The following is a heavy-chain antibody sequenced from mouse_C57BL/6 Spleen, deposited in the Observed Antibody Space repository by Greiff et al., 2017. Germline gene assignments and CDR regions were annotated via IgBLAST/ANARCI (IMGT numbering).Heavy chain of an antibody. CDR3: TRACGRETWFAY. CDR2: IDPETGGT. CDR1: GYTFTDYE. V-gene: IGHV1-15*01. Sequence: QVQLQQSGAALVRPGASVTLSCKASGYTFTDYELHWVKQTPVHGLEWIGAIDPETGGTAYNQKFKGKAILTADKSSSTAYMELRSLTSEDSAVYYCTRACGRETWFAYWGQGTLVTVSA. D-gene: IGHD1-1*01. J-gene: IGHJ3*01.